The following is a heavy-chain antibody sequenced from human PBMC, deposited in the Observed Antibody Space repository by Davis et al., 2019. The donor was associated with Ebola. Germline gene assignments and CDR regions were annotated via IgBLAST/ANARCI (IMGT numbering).Heavy chain of an antibody. Sequence: GGSLRLSCAASGFMFSSCGMNWVRQAPGKGLEWVSGIGVSGGTTYADSVKGRFTISRDNSQNTLYLQMTGLRAEDTAIYYCAKGPTRSGYYWGQGTLVTVSS. D-gene: IGHD6-19*01. V-gene: IGHV3-23*01. CDR1: GFMFSSCG. CDR3: AKGPTRSGYY. CDR2: IGVSGGTT. J-gene: IGHJ4*02.